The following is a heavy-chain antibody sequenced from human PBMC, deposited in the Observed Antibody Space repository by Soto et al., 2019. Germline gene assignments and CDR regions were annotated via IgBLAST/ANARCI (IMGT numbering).Heavy chain of an antibody. Sequence: PSETLSLTCTVSGGSISSYYWSWIRQPPGKGLEWIGYIYYSGSTNYNPSLKSRVTISVDTSKNQFSLKLSSVTAADTAVYYCARVADSSGWPTFDYWGQGTLVTVSS. J-gene: IGHJ4*02. CDR2: IYYSGST. V-gene: IGHV4-59*01. CDR3: ARVADSSGWPTFDY. D-gene: IGHD6-19*01. CDR1: GGSISSYY.